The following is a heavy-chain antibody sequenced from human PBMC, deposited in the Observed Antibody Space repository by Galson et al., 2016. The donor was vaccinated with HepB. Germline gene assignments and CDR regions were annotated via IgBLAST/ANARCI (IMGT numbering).Heavy chain of an antibody. CDR1: GFTVSNNY. Sequence: SLRLSCAASGFTVSNNYMSWVRQAPGKGLEWVSLIYSGGSTYYADSVKGRFTISRANPKNTLYLQMNSLGAEDTAVYYCASMTGTTPGGYWGQGTLVTVSS. CDR3: ASMTGTTPGGY. D-gene: IGHD1-20*01. J-gene: IGHJ4*02. V-gene: IGHV3-53*01. CDR2: IYSGGST.